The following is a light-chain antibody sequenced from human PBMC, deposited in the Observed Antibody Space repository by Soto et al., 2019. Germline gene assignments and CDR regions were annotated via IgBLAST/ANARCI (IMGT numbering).Light chain of an antibody. J-gene: IGLJ2*01. Sequence: QSVLTQPPSASGTPGQRVTISCSGSSSNIGNNFLYWYQQLPGTAPKLLIYSNNQRPSGVPDRFSGSKSGTAASLAISGLRSEDEADYYCAAWDDSLSGLVLGGGTKVTVL. CDR1: SSNIGNNF. CDR3: AAWDDSLSGLV. V-gene: IGLV1-47*02. CDR2: SNN.